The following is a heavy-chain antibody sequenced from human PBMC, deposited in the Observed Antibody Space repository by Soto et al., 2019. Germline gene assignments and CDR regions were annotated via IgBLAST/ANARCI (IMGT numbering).Heavy chain of an antibody. J-gene: IGHJ4*02. CDR3: HGYGY. Sequence: EVQLVESGGGLIQPGGSLRLSCADSGFSVRANYMSWVRQAPGKGLEWVSVIYSGDTTYYADSVKGRFIISRDISKNILYLQMNILRAEDTAVYYCHGYGYWGQGTLVTVSS. V-gene: IGHV3-53*01. CDR1: GFSVRANY. CDR2: IYSGDTT. D-gene: IGHD5-18*01.